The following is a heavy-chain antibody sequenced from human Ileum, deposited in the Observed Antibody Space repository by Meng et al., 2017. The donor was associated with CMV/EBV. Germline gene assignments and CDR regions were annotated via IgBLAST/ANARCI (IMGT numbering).Heavy chain of an antibody. CDR2: MKHDGSEI. J-gene: IGHJ4*02. CDR3: ARDTGPNTLGY. D-gene: IGHD2-2*02. CDR1: GFSFSTYW. V-gene: IGHV3-7*03. Sequence: SLNISCAASGFSFSTYWMTWVRQAPGKGLEWVANMKHDGSEIYYVASVKGGFSVSRDNAKNSLYLQMNSLRADDTVIYYCARDTGPNTLGYWGQGTLVTVSS.